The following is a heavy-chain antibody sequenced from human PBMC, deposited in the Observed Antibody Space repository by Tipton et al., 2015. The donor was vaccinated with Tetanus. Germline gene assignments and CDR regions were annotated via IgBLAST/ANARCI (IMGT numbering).Heavy chain of an antibody. V-gene: IGHV4-30-4*01. Sequence: LSLTCSVSGGSISSGDYFWSWIRQPPGKGLEWIGYIYSSGSTYYNPSLKSRVSLTQDTSKNQFSLKLSSVTAADTAVYYCAREGYYDSSGYYYKGAFDIWGQGTMVTVSS. CDR3: AREGYYDSSGYYYKGAFDI. CDR2: IYSSGST. CDR1: GGSISSGDYF. J-gene: IGHJ3*02. D-gene: IGHD3-22*01.